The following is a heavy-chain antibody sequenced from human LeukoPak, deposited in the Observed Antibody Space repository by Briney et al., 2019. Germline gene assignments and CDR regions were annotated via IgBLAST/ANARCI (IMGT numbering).Heavy chain of an antibody. Sequence: SETLSLTCAVSGYSLSSGYYWGWIRQPPGKGLEWIGSIYHSGSTYYNPSLKSRVTISVDTSKNQFSLKLSSVTAADTAVYYCATRDFWSGYYSSGWFDPWGQGTLVTVSS. CDR1: GYSLSSGYY. D-gene: IGHD3-3*01. CDR2: IYHSGST. J-gene: IGHJ5*02. V-gene: IGHV4-38-2*01. CDR3: ATRDFWSGYYSSGWFDP.